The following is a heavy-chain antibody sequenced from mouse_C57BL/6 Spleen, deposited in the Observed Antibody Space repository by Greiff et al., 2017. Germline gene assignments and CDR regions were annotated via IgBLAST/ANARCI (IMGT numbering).Heavy chain of an antibody. Sequence: EVQLQQSGPGLVKPSQSLSLTCSVTGYSITSGYYWNWIRQFPGNKLEWMGYISYDGSNNYNPSLKNRISITRDTSKNQFFLKLNSVTTEDTATYYCASEGNAMDYWGQGTSVTVSS. CDR2: ISYDGSN. V-gene: IGHV3-6*01. CDR1: GYSITSGYY. CDR3: ASEGNAMDY. J-gene: IGHJ4*01.